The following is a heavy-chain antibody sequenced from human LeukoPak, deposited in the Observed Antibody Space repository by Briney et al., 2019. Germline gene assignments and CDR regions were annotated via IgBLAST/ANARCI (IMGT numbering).Heavy chain of an antibody. D-gene: IGHD6-13*01. CDR1: GFTFSSYW. CDR2: INGDGSTK. V-gene: IGHV3-74*01. Sequence: GGSLRLSCAASGFTFSSYWMHWVLQAPGKGLVWVSRINGDGSTKSYADSVRGRFTISRDNAANTLYLQMNSLRAEDSAVYHCARETAGGNAHWGQGTLVTVSS. J-gene: IGHJ4*02. CDR3: ARETAGGNAH.